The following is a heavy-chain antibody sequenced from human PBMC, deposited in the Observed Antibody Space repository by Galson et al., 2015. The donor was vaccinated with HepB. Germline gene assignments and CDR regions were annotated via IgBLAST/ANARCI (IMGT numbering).Heavy chain of an antibody. J-gene: IGHJ4*02. CDR2: IDWDDDK. Sequence: PALVKPTQTLTLTCTFSGFSLSTSGMCVSWIRQPPGKALEWLARIDWDDDKFYSTSLKTRLTISKDTSKNQVVLTMTNMDPVDTATYYCARVKGDWRSGGWRLIHDYWGQGTLVTVSS. V-gene: IGHV2-70*17. D-gene: IGHD6-19*01. CDR3: ARVKGDWRSGGWRLIHDY. CDR1: GFSLSTSGMC.